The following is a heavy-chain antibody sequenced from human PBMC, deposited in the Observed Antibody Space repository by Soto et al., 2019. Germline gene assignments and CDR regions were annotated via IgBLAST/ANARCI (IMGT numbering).Heavy chain of an antibody. CDR2: IYPGDSDT. J-gene: IGHJ5*02. Sequence: EVQLVQSGAEVKKPGECLKISCKGSGYSFTTYWIAWVRQMPGKGLEWMGIIYPGDSDTRYSPSFQGQVTISADKSLRTAYLQWSSLKASDTAIYYCARRGRDLEWFDPWGQGTLVTVSS. CDR1: GYSFTTYW. D-gene: IGHD3-16*01. CDR3: ARRGRDLEWFDP. V-gene: IGHV5-51*01.